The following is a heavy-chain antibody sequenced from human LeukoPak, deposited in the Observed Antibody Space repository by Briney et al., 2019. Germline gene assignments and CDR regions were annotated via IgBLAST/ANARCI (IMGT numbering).Heavy chain of an antibody. CDR2: ISGSGGST. V-gene: IGHV3-23*01. CDR3: ANIAGYSYGFGYYFDY. D-gene: IGHD5-18*01. CDR1: GFTFSSYA. J-gene: IGHJ4*02. Sequence: GASLRLSCAASGFTFSSYAMSWVRQAPGKGLEWVSAISGSGGSTYYADSVKGRFTISRDNSKNTLYLQMNSLRAEGTAVYYCANIAGYSYGFGYYFDYWGQGTLVTVSS.